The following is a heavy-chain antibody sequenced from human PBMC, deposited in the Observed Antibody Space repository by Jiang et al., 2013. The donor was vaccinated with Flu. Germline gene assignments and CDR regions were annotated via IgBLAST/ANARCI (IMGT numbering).Heavy chain of an antibody. CDR2: IYYSGST. V-gene: IGHV4-31*02. CDR3: ATHVGAARRVHYFDY. Sequence: LEWIGYIYYSGSTYYNPSLKSRVTISVDTSKNQFSLKLSSVTAADTAVYYCATHVGAARRVHYFDYWGQGTLVTVSS. J-gene: IGHJ4*02. D-gene: IGHD6-6*01.